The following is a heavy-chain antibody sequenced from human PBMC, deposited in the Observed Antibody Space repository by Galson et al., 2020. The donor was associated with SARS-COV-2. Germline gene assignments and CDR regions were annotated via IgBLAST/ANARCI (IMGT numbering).Heavy chain of an antibody. Sequence: GESLKISCAASGFTFSSYAMSWVRQAPGKGLEWVSAISGSGGSTYYADSVKGRFTISRDNSKNTLYLQMNSLRAEDTAVYYCAKSNWDDYGGNTFDYWGQGTLVTVSS. V-gene: IGHV3-23*01. CDR3: AKSNWDDYGGNTFDY. CDR2: ISGSGGST. CDR1: GFTFSSYA. J-gene: IGHJ4*02. D-gene: IGHD4-17*01.